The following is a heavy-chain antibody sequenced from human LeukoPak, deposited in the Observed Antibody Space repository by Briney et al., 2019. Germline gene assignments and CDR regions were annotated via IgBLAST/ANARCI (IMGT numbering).Heavy chain of an antibody. D-gene: IGHD6-13*01. CDR1: GGSISSGDYY. V-gene: IGHV4-30-4*01. Sequence: SETLSLTCTVSGGSISSGDYYWSWIRQPPGKGLEWIGYIYYSGSTYYNPSLKSRVTISVDTSKNQFSLKLSSVTAADTAVDYCARVSVYSSSWPDDYWGQGTLVPVSS. J-gene: IGHJ4*02. CDR2: IYYSGST. CDR3: ARVSVYSSSWPDDY.